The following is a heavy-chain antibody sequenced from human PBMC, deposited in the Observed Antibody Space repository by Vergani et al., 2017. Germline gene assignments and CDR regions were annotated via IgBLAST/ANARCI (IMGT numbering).Heavy chain of an antibody. Sequence: EVQLVESGGGLVKPGGSLRLSCAASGFSFSSYSMNWVRQAPGKGLEWVASISGSSRYVFYRDSVEGRFTITRDNAKNSLYLQMNSLRAEDTAVYYCARDNSNYEGSWGYWGQGTLVFVSS. CDR1: GFSFSSYS. CDR3: ARDNSNYEGSWGY. D-gene: IGHD4-11*01. V-gene: IGHV3-21*02. CDR2: ISGSSRYV. J-gene: IGHJ4*02.